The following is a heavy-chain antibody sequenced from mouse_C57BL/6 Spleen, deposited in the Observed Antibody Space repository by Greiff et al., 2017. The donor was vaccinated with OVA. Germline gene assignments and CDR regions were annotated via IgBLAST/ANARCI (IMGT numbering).Heavy chain of an antibody. Sequence: EVQLVESGGGLVQPGGSLKLSCAASGFTFSDYYMYWVRQTPEKRLEWVAYISNGGGSTYYPDTVKGRFTISRDNAKNTLYLQMSRLKSEDTAMYYCARQRGNYFDYWGQGTTLTVSS. J-gene: IGHJ2*01. CDR2: ISNGGGST. V-gene: IGHV5-12*01. CDR3: ARQRGNYFDY. CDR1: GFTFSDYY.